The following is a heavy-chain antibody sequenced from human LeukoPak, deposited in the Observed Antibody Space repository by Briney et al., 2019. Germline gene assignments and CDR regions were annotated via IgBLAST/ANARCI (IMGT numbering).Heavy chain of an antibody. Sequence: GGSLRLSCAASGASGFTFSNHWMSWVRQAPGKGLEWVANIKRDGSEMYYVDSVKGRFTISRDNAENSLYLQMNSLRADDTAVYYCGRTGDLSDYWGQGTLVTVSS. D-gene: IGHD7-27*01. J-gene: IGHJ4*02. V-gene: IGHV3-7*01. CDR1: GFTFSNHW. CDR2: IKRDGSEM. CDR3: GRTGDLSDY.